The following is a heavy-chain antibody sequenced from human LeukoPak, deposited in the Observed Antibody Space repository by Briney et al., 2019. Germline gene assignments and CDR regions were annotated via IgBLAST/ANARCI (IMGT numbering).Heavy chain of an antibody. CDR1: GFTFSSYG. CDR2: IWCDGSNN. V-gene: IGHV3-33*01. Sequence: GGSLRLSCAASGFTFSSYGMHWVRQAPGKGLEWVAVIWCDGSNNYYADSVKGRFTISRDNSKNTLYLQMNSLRAEDTAVYYCARESPTTVSPYYFDYWGQGTLVTVSS. J-gene: IGHJ4*02. D-gene: IGHD4-17*01. CDR3: ARESPTTVSPYYFDY.